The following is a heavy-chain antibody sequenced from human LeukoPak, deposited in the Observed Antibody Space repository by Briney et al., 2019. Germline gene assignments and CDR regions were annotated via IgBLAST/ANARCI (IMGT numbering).Heavy chain of an antibody. D-gene: IGHD6-19*01. CDR2: MNPKGGNT. CDR3: TRGSSGRRDN. V-gene: IGHV1-8*01. CDR1: GYTFTSCD. Sequence: ASVKVSRTASGYTFTSCDINWVRLATGQGLEWMGWMNPKGGNTGYGQSFQGRITMTRDLCIGTAYMELSNLTSEDTAIYYCTRGSSGRRDNWGQGTLVSVSA. J-gene: IGHJ4*02.